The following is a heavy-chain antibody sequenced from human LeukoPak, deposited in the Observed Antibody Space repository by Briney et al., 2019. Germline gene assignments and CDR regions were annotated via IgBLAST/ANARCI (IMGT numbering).Heavy chain of an antibody. CDR1: GGSISSYY. J-gene: IGHJ3*02. Sequence: SETLSLTCTVSGGSISSYYWSWIRQPPGKGLEWIGYIYQSGSTYYNPSLKSRVTISVDRSKNQFSLRLSSVTAADTAVYYCATAGGTMVRGVFINDAFDIWGQGTMVTVSS. D-gene: IGHD3-10*01. CDR3: ATAGGTMVRGVFINDAFDI. V-gene: IGHV4-59*12. CDR2: IYQSGST.